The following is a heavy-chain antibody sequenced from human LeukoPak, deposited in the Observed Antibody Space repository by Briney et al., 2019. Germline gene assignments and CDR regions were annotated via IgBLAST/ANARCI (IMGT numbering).Heavy chain of an antibody. V-gene: IGHV4-61*08. CDR2: IYYSGST. Sequence: SQTLSLTCFVSGGSIASDGYYWSWIRQHPGKGLEWIGYIYYSGSTNYNPSLKSRVTISVDTSKNQFSLKLSSVTAADTAVYYCARGPDILTGYPLDYWGQGTLVTVSP. CDR3: ARGPDILTGYPLDY. D-gene: IGHD3-9*01. CDR1: GGSIASDGYY. J-gene: IGHJ4*02.